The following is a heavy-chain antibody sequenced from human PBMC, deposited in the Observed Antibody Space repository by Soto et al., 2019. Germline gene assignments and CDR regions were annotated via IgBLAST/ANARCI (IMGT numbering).Heavy chain of an antibody. V-gene: IGHV4-34*01. CDR3: ARGGPTVTTPYYFDY. CDR2: INHSGST. Sequence: SDTLSLTCTFSGFSINTFYWSWVRQTAGKGLEWIGEINHSGSTNYNPSLKSRVTISVDTSKNQFSLKLSSVTAADTAVYYCARGGPTVTTPYYFDYWGQGTLVTVSS. CDR1: GFSINTFY. J-gene: IGHJ4*02. D-gene: IGHD4-17*01.